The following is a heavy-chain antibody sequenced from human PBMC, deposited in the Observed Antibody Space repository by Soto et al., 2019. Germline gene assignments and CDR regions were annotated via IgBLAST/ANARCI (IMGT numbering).Heavy chain of an antibody. Sequence: EVQLVESGGGLVQPGGSLRLSCAAYGFAFSSYWMSWLRQAPGKGLEWVANIKQDGSEKYYVDSVKGRFTISRDNAKNSLYLQMNSLRAEDTAVYYCAREYQYSSGWPGNEYWGQGTLVTVSS. CDR1: GFAFSSYW. D-gene: IGHD6-19*01. V-gene: IGHV3-7*01. CDR3: AREYQYSSGWPGNEY. J-gene: IGHJ4*02. CDR2: IKQDGSEK.